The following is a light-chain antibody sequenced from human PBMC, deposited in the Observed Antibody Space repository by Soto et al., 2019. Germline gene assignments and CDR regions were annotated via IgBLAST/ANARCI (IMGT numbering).Light chain of an antibody. Sequence: DIVMTQSPLSLPVTPGEPASISCRSSQSLLHSNGYNYLDWYLQKPGQSPQLLIYLGSNRASGVPDRFSGSGSGTDFTLKISRVEAEDVGVYYCMQSLQAPRLTFRGGTKVEIK. CDR2: LGS. CDR3: MQSLQAPRLT. CDR1: QSLLHSNGYNY. J-gene: IGKJ4*01. V-gene: IGKV2-28*01.